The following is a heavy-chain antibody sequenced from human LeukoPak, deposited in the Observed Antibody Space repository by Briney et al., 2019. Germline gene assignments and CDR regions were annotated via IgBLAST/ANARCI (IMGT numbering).Heavy chain of an antibody. CDR1: GFTFSSHW. J-gene: IGHJ4*02. V-gene: IGHV3-33*06. CDR3: AKVVDSSGWYYFDY. D-gene: IGHD6-19*01. CDR2: IWYDGSNK. Sequence: GGSLRLSCAVSGFTFSSHWMSWVRQAPGKGLEWVAVIWYDGSNKYYADSVKGRFTISRDNSKNTLYLQMNSLRAEDTAVYYCAKVVDSSGWYYFDYWGQGTLVTVSS.